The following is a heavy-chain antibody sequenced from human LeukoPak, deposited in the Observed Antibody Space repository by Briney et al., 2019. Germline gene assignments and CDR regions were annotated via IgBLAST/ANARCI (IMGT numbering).Heavy chain of an antibody. Sequence: PSETLSLTCTVSGGSISSSSYYWGWIRQPPGKGLEWIGSIYYSGSTYYNPSLKSRVTISVDTSKNQFSLKLSSVTAADTAVYYCARDRSPPSVYGDYADAFDIWGQGTMVTVSS. D-gene: IGHD4-17*01. CDR2: IYYSGST. V-gene: IGHV4-39*07. J-gene: IGHJ3*02. CDR3: ARDRSPPSVYGDYADAFDI. CDR1: GGSISSSSYY.